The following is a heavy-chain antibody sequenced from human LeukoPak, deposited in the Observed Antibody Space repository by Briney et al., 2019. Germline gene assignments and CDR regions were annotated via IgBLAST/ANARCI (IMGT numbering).Heavy chain of an antibody. J-gene: IGHJ6*03. CDR1: GYTFTNYG. D-gene: IGHD6-6*01. Sequence: ASVKVSCKASGYTFTNYGISWVRQAPGQGLEWMGWINPYNGNTKYVQKLQGRVTMTTDQSTGTAYMELRSLRSDDTAVYYCAREGGIARPPYLYYYIDVWGKGTTVTVSS. V-gene: IGHV1-18*01. CDR3: AREGGIARPPYLYYYIDV. CDR2: INPYNGNT.